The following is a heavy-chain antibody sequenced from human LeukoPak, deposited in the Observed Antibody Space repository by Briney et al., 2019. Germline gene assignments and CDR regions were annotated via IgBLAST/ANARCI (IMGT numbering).Heavy chain of an antibody. D-gene: IGHD6-6*01. Sequence: ASVKVSCKASGYTFTSYAVNWVRQAPGQGLEWMGWINTITGNPTYAQGFTGRFVFSLDTSVSTAYLQVSSLKAEDTAVYYCAREGGLYSSSSSWGLFDYWGQGTLVTVSS. V-gene: IGHV7-4-1*02. J-gene: IGHJ4*02. CDR1: GYTFTSYA. CDR2: INTITGNP. CDR3: AREGGLYSSSSSWGLFDY.